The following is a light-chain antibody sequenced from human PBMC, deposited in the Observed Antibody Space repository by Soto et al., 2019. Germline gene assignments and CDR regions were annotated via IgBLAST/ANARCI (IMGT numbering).Light chain of an antibody. CDR1: NSDVGDYNF. CDR2: EVS. J-gene: IGLJ1*01. CDR3: CSYTSSSTYV. Sequence: QSALTQPASVSGSPGQSITISCTGANSDVGDYNFVSWYQQHPGKAPKLIIYEVSNRPSGVSHRFSGSKSGNTASLTISGLQAEDEADYYCCSYTSSSTYVFGPGTKVTVL. V-gene: IGLV2-14*01.